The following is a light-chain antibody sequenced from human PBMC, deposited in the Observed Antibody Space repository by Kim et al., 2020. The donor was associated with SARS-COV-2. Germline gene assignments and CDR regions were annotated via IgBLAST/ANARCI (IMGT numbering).Light chain of an antibody. CDR1: SSDIGEYDY. J-gene: IGLJ1*01. CDR2: DVI. V-gene: IGLV2-14*01. Sequence: QSALTQPASVSGSPGQSITISCTGTSSDIGEYDYVSWFQQEPGKAPKLMIYDVINRPSGVYNRFSGSKSGNMASLAISGLQVEDEADYYCSSYTTSSTRVFGTGTKVTVL. CDR3: SSYTTSSTRV.